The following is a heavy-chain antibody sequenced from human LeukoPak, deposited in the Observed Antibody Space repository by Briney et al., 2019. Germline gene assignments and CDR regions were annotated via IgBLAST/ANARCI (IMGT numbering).Heavy chain of an antibody. Sequence: ASVKVSCKASGGALSSYAISWVRQAPGQGLEWMGGIIPIFARTNYAQKFQGRVTITTDDSTSTAFMELSRLRSEDTAVYYCATSRAGLASGDAAEVPVAFYYCHYIDVWGEGTAVTVSS. CDR3: ATSRAGLASGDAAEVPVAFYYCHYIDV. V-gene: IGHV1-69*05. CDR1: GGALSSYA. J-gene: IGHJ6*03. CDR2: IIPIFART. D-gene: IGHD5-24*01.